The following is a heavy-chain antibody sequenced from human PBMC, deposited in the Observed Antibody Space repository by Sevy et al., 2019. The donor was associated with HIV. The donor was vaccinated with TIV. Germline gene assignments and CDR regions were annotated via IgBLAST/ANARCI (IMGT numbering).Heavy chain of an antibody. D-gene: IGHD3-10*01. CDR3: ASLLTEDPFDI. V-gene: IGHV3-23*01. CDR2: ISAGGGRT. CDR1: GITISRYA. Sequence: GGSLRLSCAASGITISRYAMSWVRQAPGKGLEWVSGISAGGGRTYHADSVKGRFTMSGDKSKNTLYLQMNSLTAEDTAVYYCASLLTEDPFDIWGQGTMVTVSS. J-gene: IGHJ3*02.